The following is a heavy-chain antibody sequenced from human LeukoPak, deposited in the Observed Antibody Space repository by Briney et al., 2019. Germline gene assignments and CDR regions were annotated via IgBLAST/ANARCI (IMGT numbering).Heavy chain of an antibody. D-gene: IGHD3-9*01. CDR1: GGSISSGSYY. Sequence: SETLSLTCTVSGGSISSGSYYWSWIRQHPGKGLEWIGYIYYSGSTYYNPSLKSRVTISVDTSKNQFSLKLSSVTAADTAVYYCARGHYDILTGYHPLDYWGQGTLVTVSS. CDR3: ARGHYDILTGYHPLDY. J-gene: IGHJ4*02. V-gene: IGHV4-31*03. CDR2: IYYSGST.